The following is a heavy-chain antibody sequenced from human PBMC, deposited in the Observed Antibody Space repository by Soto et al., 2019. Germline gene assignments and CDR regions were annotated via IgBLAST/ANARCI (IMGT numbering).Heavy chain of an antibody. CDR1: GFTFSSYA. CDR3: AKDPDGPSLYYYGMDV. Sequence: EVQLLESGGGLVQPGGSLRLSCAASGFTFSSYAMSWVRQAPGKGPEWVSAISGSGGSTYYADSVKGRFTISRDNSKNTLYLQMNSLRAEDTAVYYCAKDPDGPSLYYYGMDVWGQGTTVTVSS. CDR2: ISGSGGST. J-gene: IGHJ6*02. V-gene: IGHV3-23*01.